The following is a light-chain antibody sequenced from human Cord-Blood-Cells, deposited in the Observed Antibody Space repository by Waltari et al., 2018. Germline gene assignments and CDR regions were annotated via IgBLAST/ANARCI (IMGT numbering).Light chain of an antibody. CDR3: CSYAGSYV. V-gene: IGLV2-11*01. Sequence: QSALTQPRSVSGSPGQSVTISCTGTRSDVGGYNYVSWYPQHPGKAPKPMIYDVSKRPSGVPDRFSGSKSGNTASLTISGLQAEDEADYYCCSYAGSYVFGTGTKVTVL. CDR2: DVS. J-gene: IGLJ1*01. CDR1: RSDVGGYNY.